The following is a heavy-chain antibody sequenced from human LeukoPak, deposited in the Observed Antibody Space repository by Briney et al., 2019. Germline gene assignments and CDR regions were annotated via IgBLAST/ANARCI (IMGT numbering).Heavy chain of an antibody. J-gene: IGHJ3*02. CDR2: INHSGST. V-gene: IGHV4-34*01. CDR3: ARVSIAARPRSAFDI. CDR1: GGSFSGYY. D-gene: IGHD6-6*01. Sequence: PSETLSLTCAVYGGSFSGYYWSWIRQPPGKGLEWIGEINHSGSTNYNPSLKSRVTISVDTSKNQFSLKLSSVTAAGTAVYYCARVSIAARPRSAFDIWGQGTMVTVSS.